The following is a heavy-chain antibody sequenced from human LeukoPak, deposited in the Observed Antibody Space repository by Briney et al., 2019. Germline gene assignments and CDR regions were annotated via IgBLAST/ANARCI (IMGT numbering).Heavy chain of an antibody. Sequence: ASVKVSCKASGYTFTSYYMHWVRQAPGQGLEWMGIINPSGGSASYAQKFQGRVTMTRDTSTSTVYMELSSLRSEDTAVYYCARALTGAHFDYWGQGTLVTVSS. CDR1: GYTFTSYY. D-gene: IGHD7-27*01. J-gene: IGHJ4*02. CDR3: ARALTGAHFDY. CDR2: INPSGGSA. V-gene: IGHV1-46*01.